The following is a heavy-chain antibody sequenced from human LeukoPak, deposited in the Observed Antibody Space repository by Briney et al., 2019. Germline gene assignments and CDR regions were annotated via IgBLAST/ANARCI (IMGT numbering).Heavy chain of an antibody. CDR3: ARDLCSSTSCKYYYYYYMDV. CDR2: IYTSGST. Sequence: SETLSLTCTVSGDSISSYYWSWIRQPAGKGLEWIGRIYTSGSTNYNPSPKSRVTMSVDTSKNQFSLKLSSVTAADTAVYYCARDLCSSTSCKYYYYYYMDVWGKGTTVTVSS. CDR1: GDSISSYY. V-gene: IGHV4-4*07. D-gene: IGHD2-2*01. J-gene: IGHJ6*03.